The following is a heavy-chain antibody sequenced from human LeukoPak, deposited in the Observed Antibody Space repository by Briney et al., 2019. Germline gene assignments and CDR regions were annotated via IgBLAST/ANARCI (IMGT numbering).Heavy chain of an antibody. Sequence: PSETLSLTCAVYGGSFSGYYRSWIRQPPGKGLEWIGEINHSGSTNYNPSLKSRVTISVDTSKNQFSLKLSSVTAADTAVYYCARAAMYYYDSSGHFDYWGQGTLVTVSS. CDR2: INHSGST. V-gene: IGHV4-34*01. J-gene: IGHJ4*02. CDR1: GGSFSGYY. D-gene: IGHD3-22*01. CDR3: ARAAMYYYDSSGHFDY.